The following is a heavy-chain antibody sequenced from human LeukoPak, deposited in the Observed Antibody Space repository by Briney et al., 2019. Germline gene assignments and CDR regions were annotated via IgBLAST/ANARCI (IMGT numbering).Heavy chain of an antibody. CDR3: ARALGYCSSTSCYEFDY. J-gene: IGHJ4*02. Sequence: PGGSLRLSCAASGFTFSSYEMNWVRQAPGKGLEWVSYISSSGSTTYYADSVKGRSTISRDNAKNSLYLQMNSLRAEDTAVYYCARALGYCSSTSCYEFDYWGQGTLVTVSS. D-gene: IGHD2-2*01. V-gene: IGHV3-48*03. CDR2: ISSSGSTT. CDR1: GFTFSSYE.